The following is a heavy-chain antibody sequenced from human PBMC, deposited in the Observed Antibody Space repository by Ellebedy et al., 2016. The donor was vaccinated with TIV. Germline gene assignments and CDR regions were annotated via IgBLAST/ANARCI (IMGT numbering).Heavy chain of an antibody. CDR3: ASAMGRGSY. D-gene: IGHD3-10*01. Sequence: GGSLRLSCEASGFTFSNYWMTWVRQAPGKGLEWVANVKQDGSEENYVDSVKGRFSISRDNTKNSLYVQMNSLRPEDTAVYYCASAMGRGSYWGQGTLVTVSS. CDR2: VKQDGSEE. J-gene: IGHJ4*02. CDR1: GFTFSNYW. V-gene: IGHV3-7*01.